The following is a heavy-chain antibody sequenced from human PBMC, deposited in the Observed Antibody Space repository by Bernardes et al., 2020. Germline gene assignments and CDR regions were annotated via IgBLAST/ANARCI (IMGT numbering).Heavy chain of an antibody. CDR1: GGSISSSNW. CDR2: IYHSGST. CDR3: ARKDELEVAGAYYYYGMDV. D-gene: IGHD1-1*01. J-gene: IGHJ6*02. V-gene: IGHV4-4*02. Sequence: SETLSLTCAVSGGSISSSNWWSWVRQPPGKGLEWIGEIYHSGSTNYNPSLKSRVTISVDKSKNQFSLKLSSVTAADTAVYYCARKDELEVAGAYYYYGMDVWGQGTTVTVSS.